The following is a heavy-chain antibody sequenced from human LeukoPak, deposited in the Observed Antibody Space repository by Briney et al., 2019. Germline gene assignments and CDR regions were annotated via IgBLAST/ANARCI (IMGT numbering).Heavy chain of an antibody. CDR3: ARDGDGVVEFDY. Sequence: GGSLRLSCAASGFTFSSYAMTWVRQASGKGLQWVSSLSGSGGATWYAGSVKGRFTISRDNTKNVMYLQMNGLRAEGTAIYYCARDGDGVVEFDYWGQGSLVTVSS. CDR2: LSGSGGAT. V-gene: IGHV3-23*01. D-gene: IGHD2-21*01. CDR1: GFTFSSYA. J-gene: IGHJ4*02.